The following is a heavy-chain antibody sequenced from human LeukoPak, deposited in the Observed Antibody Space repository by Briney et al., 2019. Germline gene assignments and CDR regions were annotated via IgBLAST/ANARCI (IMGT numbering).Heavy chain of an antibody. CDR3: AKYWGSGTTFDP. Sequence: PGGSLRLSCAASGFTFSDYVMTWVRQGPEKGLEWVSSISGNGGSTYYADSIKGRFTISRANSKNTLYLQMNSLRAEDTAVYYCAKYWGSGTTFDPWGQGTLVTVSS. D-gene: IGHD6-25*01. V-gene: IGHV3-23*01. J-gene: IGHJ5*02. CDR1: GFTFSDYV. CDR2: ISGNGGST.